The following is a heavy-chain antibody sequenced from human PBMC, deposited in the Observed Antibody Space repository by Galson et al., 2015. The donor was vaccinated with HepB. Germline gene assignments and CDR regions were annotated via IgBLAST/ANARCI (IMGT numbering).Heavy chain of an antibody. CDR1: GFTFSNAW. D-gene: IGHD4-17*01. Sequence: SLRLSCAASGFTFSNAWMSWVRQAPGKGLEWVGRIKSKTDGGTTDYAAPVKGRFTISRDDSKNTLYLQMNSLKTEDTAVYYCTTVTPPVAYGADFDYWGQGTLVTVSS. V-gene: IGHV3-15*01. J-gene: IGHJ4*02. CDR3: TTVTPPVAYGADFDY. CDR2: IKSKTDGGTT.